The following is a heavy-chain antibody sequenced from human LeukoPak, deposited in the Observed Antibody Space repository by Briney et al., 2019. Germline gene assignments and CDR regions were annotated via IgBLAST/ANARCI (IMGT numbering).Heavy chain of an antibody. CDR3: AKGDGLNYDDAFDI. CDR2: IRYDGSNK. J-gene: IGHJ3*02. Sequence: GGSLRLSCAASGFTFSSYGMHWVRQAPGKGLEWVAFIRYDGSNKYYADSVKGRFTISRDNSKNTLYLQMNSLRAEDTAVYYCAKGDGLNYDDAFDIWGQGTMVTVSS. D-gene: IGHD3-3*01. V-gene: IGHV3-30*02. CDR1: GFTFSSYG.